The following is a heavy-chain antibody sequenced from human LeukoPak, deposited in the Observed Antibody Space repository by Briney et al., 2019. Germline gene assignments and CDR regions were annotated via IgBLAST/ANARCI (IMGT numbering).Heavy chain of an antibody. CDR1: GASFSGYY. D-gene: IGHD5-18*01. Sequence: PSETLSLTCAVYGASFSGYYWSWIRQPAGKGLEWIGRIYTSGSTNYNPSLKSRVTMSVDTSKNQFSLKLSSVTAADTAVYYCAREDTAMDFDYWGQGTLVTVSS. V-gene: IGHV4-4*07. CDR2: IYTSGST. CDR3: AREDTAMDFDY. J-gene: IGHJ4*02.